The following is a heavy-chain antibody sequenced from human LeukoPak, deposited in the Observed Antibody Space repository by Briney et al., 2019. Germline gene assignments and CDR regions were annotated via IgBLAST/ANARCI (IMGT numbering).Heavy chain of an antibody. D-gene: IGHD3-22*01. V-gene: IGHV1-18*01. Sequence: ASVKVSCKASGYTFTSYGISWVRQAPGQGLEWMGWISAYNGNTNYAQKLRGRVTMTTDTSTSTAYMELRSLRSDDTAVYYCARLEVVTYYYGMDVWGQGTTVTVSS. J-gene: IGHJ6*02. CDR2: ISAYNGNT. CDR1: GYTFTSYG. CDR3: ARLEVVTYYYGMDV.